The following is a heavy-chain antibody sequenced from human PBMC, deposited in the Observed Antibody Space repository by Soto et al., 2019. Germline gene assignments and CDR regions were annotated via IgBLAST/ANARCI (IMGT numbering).Heavy chain of an antibody. J-gene: IGHJ6*02. V-gene: IGHV3-48*03. D-gene: IGHD1-20*01. CDR3: ARDIDNRDYYYGLDV. Sequence: HPXESLRLSCVASGFVFKNYEMNWVRQAPGKGLEWISYISNSGNTIYVADSMRGRFTISRDNAKNSLFLQMNSLRADDTAVYYCARDIDNRDYYYGLDVWGQGTTVTVSS. CDR2: ISNSGNTI. CDR1: GFVFKNYE.